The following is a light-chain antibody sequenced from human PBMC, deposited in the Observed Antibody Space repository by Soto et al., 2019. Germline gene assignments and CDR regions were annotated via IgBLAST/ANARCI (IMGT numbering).Light chain of an antibody. Sequence: DIVMTQSLDSLAVSLGERATVNCKSSQSLIHSSNNKNYLAWYQQRPGQPPKLLIYWASTRESGVPDRFSGGGSGTDFTLTISSLQAEDVAIYYCQQYYDSPLTFGGGTKLEIK. CDR2: WAS. V-gene: IGKV4-1*01. J-gene: IGKJ4*01. CDR3: QQYYDSPLT. CDR1: QSLIHSSNNKNY.